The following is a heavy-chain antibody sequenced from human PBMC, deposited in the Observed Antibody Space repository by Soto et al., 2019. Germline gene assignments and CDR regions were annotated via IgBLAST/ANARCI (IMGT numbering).Heavy chain of an antibody. J-gene: IGHJ4*02. CDR3: GSYRSGSYDVSY. Sequence: QVQLQESGPGLVKPSETLSLTCTVSGGSVSSGSYYWSWIRQPPGKGLEWIGYIYYSGSTNYNPSLRRRXXIXVXTAKTQCSLKLSSVTAADTAVYYCGSYRSGSYDVSYWGQGTLVTVSS. D-gene: IGHD6-19*01. CDR2: IYYSGST. V-gene: IGHV4-61*01. CDR1: GGSVSSGSYY.